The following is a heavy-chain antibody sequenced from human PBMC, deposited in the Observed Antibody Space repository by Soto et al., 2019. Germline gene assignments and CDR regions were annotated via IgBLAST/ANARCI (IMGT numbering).Heavy chain of an antibody. V-gene: IGHV1-18*01. CDR3: ARSVRHEGLHLGELLDY. CDR1: GYTFTSYG. CDR2: ISAYNGNT. D-gene: IGHD3-16*01. Sequence: GASVKVSCKASGYTFTSYGISWVRQAPGQGLEWMGWISAYNGNTNYAQKLQGRVTMTTDTSTSTAYMELRSLRSDDTAVYYCARSVRHEGLHLGELLDYWGQGTLVTVSS. J-gene: IGHJ4*02.